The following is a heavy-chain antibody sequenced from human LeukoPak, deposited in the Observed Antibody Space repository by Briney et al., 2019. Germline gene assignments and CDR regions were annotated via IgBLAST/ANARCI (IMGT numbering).Heavy chain of an antibody. Sequence: GGSLRLSCAASGFTFSSYGMHWVRQAPGKGLEWVAFIRYDGSNKYYADSVKGRFTISRDNSKNTLYLQMNSLRAEDTAVYYCAKLASPKYYDILTGHAQNWFDPWGQGTLVTVSS. CDR2: IRYDGSNK. D-gene: IGHD3-9*01. J-gene: IGHJ5*02. CDR1: GFTFSSYG. CDR3: AKLASPKYYDILTGHAQNWFDP. V-gene: IGHV3-30*02.